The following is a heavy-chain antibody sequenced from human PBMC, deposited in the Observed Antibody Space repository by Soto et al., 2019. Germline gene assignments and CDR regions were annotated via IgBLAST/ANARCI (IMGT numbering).Heavy chain of an antibody. J-gene: IGHJ4*02. CDR2: IYHTEST. V-gene: IGHV4-38-2*01. Sequence: ASLSLTFAVCGHSISSGLYYWGWVRQPPGKGLEWIGSIYHTESTYYNPSLKSRVALSVDTSKNLLSLKLRSVTAADTAVYYCARYGHSYSARFFDYWGQGTRVTVSS. CDR1: GHSISSGLYY. D-gene: IGHD1-26*01. CDR3: ARYGHSYSARFFDY.